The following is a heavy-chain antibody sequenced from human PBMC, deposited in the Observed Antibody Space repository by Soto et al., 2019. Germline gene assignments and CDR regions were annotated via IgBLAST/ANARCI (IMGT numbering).Heavy chain of an antibody. D-gene: IGHD3-3*01. CDR3: ARGQRFSDWFDP. J-gene: IGHJ5*02. V-gene: IGHV4-4*07. Sequence: PSETLSLTCTVSCGAISTYYWTWIRQPSGKGLEWIGRIYSSGSTKYNPSLQSRVTMSLDTSNNQFSLRLTSVTAADTAVYYCARGQRFSDWFDPWGQGTLVTVS. CDR2: IYSSGST. CDR1: CGAISTYY.